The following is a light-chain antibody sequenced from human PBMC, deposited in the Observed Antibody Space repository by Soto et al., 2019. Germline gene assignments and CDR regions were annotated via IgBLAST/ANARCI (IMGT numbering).Light chain of an antibody. CDR2: GAS. Sequence: DIQMTQSPSTLSGSVGDRVTVTCQASQDIKKYLNWYQQKPGKAPKLLISGASSLETGVPSRFSGSGSGIHFTFTISSLQPQDIATYYCQHYHSVPFTFGPGTKVDIK. V-gene: IGKV1-33*01. CDR3: QHYHSVPFT. J-gene: IGKJ3*01. CDR1: QDIKKY.